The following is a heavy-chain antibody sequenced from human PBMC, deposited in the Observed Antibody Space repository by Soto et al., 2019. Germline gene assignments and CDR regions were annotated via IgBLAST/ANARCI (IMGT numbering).Heavy chain of an antibody. CDR3: AILGPPEAAAAGY. CDR2: INPSGGST. J-gene: IGHJ4*02. CDR1: GYTFTSYY. V-gene: IGHV1-46*03. D-gene: IGHD6-13*01. Sequence: GASLKVSCKASGYTFTSYYMHWVRQAPGQGLEWMGIINPSGGSTSYAQKFQGRVTMTRDTSTSTVYMELSSLRSEDTAVYYCAILGPPEAAAAGYWGQGTLVTVSS.